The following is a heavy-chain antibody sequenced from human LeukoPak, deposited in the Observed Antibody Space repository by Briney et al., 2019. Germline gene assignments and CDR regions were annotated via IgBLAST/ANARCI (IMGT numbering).Heavy chain of an antibody. CDR2: TNEHETEK. CDR1: GFTFDDYA. J-gene: IGHJ4*02. D-gene: IGHD3-16*01. CDR3: ARDSRGTTFDY. V-gene: IGHV3-7*01. Sequence: GGSLRLSCAASGFTFDDYAMHWVRLAPGKGLEWVGQTNEHETEKYYGDAVRGRFTIYRDNAKKSLYLQMNSLRAEDTAVYYCARDSRGTTFDYWGQGTLVTVSS.